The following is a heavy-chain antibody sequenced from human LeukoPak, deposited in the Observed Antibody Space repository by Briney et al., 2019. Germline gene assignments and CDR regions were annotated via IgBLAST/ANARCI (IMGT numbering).Heavy chain of an antibody. Sequence: SETLSLTCTVSGGSISSYYWSWIRQPPGEGVEWIGYIYYSGSTNYNPSLKSRVTISVDTSKNQFSLKLSSVTAADTAVYYCASHGRWNDGRLSYWGQGTLVTVSS. CDR3: ASHGRWNDGRLSY. D-gene: IGHD1-1*01. J-gene: IGHJ4*02. V-gene: IGHV4-59*08. CDR2: IYYSGST. CDR1: GGSISSYY.